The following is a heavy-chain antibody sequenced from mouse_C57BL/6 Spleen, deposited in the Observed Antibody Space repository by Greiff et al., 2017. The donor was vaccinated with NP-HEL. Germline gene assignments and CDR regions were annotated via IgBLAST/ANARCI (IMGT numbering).Heavy chain of an antibody. CDR3: ARLRYYRGFY. J-gene: IGHJ3*01. V-gene: IGHV5-12*01. CDR2: ISNGGGST. D-gene: IGHD2-12*01. Sequence: EVMLVESGGGLVQPGGSLKLSCAASGFTFSDYYMYWVRQTPEKRLEWVAYISNGGGSTYYPDTVKGRFTIFRDNAKNTLYLQMSRLKYADTAMYYCARLRYYRGFYWGQGTLVTVSA. CDR1: GFTFSDYY.